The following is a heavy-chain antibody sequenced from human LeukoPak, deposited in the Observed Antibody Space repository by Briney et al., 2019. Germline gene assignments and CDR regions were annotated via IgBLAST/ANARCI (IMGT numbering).Heavy chain of an antibody. V-gene: IGHV4-59*01. CDR1: GGSISSYH. J-gene: IGHJ4*02. D-gene: IGHD5-18*01. Sequence: SETLSLTCTFSGGSISSYHWNWIRQTPGKRLEWIGYMYYTGVSNYNPSLKSRVAISVDSSKNQFSLKVTSVTAADTAIYYCTTIKRGDIFGYFDFWGQGALVTVYS. CDR2: MYYTGVS. CDR3: TTIKRGDIFGYFDF.